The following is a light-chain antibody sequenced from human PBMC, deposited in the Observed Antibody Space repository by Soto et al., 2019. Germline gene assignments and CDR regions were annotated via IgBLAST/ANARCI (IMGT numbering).Light chain of an antibody. Sequence: DVVLTQSPLSLPVTLGQPASISCTSSQSIVYTDGNTDLNWFQQRPGQSPRRLIYKVSNRDSGVPDRFSGSGSGTDFTLEISSVEIEDVAIYYCMLGSHWPGTFGQGTKVEIK. CDR2: KVS. J-gene: IGKJ1*01. CDR3: MLGSHWPGT. CDR1: QSIVYTDGNTD. V-gene: IGKV2-30*01.